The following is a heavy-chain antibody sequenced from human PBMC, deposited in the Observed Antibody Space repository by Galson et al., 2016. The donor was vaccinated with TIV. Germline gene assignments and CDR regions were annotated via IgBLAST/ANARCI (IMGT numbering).Heavy chain of an antibody. CDR2: INPAVGLT. CDR3: SSASHLVPTVHHY. Sequence: SGGTFNSYDISWLRQIPGEGFEWMGRINPAVGLTKYAQRFQGRFTITAAYMELSSLRSEDTAVYYCSSASHLVPTVHHYWGQGTLVTVSS. V-gene: IGHV1-69*04. CDR1: GGTFNSYD. D-gene: IGHD5-12*01. J-gene: IGHJ4*02.